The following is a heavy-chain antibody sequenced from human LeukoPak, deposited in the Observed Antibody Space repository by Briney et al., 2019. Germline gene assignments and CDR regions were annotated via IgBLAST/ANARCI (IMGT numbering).Heavy chain of an antibody. Sequence: SQTLSLTCAISGDSVSNNSVTWNWIRQSPSRGLEWLGRTYYRSTWYNDYAVSVRGRITVNPDTSKNQSSLHLNSVTPEDTAVYYCARRLTQYDCFDPWGQGILVTVSS. CDR3: ARRLTQYDCFDP. V-gene: IGHV6-1*01. J-gene: IGHJ5*02. D-gene: IGHD2-2*01. CDR1: GDSVSNNSVT. CDR2: TYYRSTWYN.